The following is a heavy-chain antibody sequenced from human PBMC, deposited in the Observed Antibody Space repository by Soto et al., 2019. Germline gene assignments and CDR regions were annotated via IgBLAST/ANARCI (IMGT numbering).Heavy chain of an antibody. CDR3: AKDPTGVVPPRLFDY. D-gene: IGHD3-3*01. CDR1: GFTFSSYA. Sequence: EVQLLESGGGLVQPGGSLRLSCAASGFTFSSYAMSWVRQAPGKGLEWVSAISGSGGSTYYADSVRGRFTISRDTTKNTRDLQMNSRRAEDTAVYYCAKDPTGVVPPRLFDYWGQGTLVTVSS. V-gene: IGHV3-23*01. CDR2: ISGSGGST. J-gene: IGHJ4*02.